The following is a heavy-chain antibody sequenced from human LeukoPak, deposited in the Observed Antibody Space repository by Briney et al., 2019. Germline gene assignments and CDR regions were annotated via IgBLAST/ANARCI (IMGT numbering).Heavy chain of an antibody. CDR1: GYTFTIYY. Sequence: ASVTVSFTASGYTFTIYYMHWVRQAPGQGLEWMGIINPSGGSTSYAQKFQGRVTMSRDTSTSTAYMELSSLRSEDTAVYYCATYSSGWSDYWGQGTLVTVSS. CDR3: ATYSSGWSDY. V-gene: IGHV1-46*01. J-gene: IGHJ4*02. CDR2: INPSGGST. D-gene: IGHD6-19*01.